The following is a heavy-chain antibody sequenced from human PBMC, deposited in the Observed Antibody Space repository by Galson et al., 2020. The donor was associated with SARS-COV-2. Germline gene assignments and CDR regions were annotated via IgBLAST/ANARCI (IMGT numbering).Heavy chain of an antibody. D-gene: IGHD3-9*01. J-gene: IGHJ3*02. CDR3: ARGPQWYYDILTGYILDAFDI. CDR2: MNPNSGNT. V-gene: IGHV1-8*01. CDR1: GSTFTSYD. Sequence: ASVKVSCKASGSTFTSYDINWVRQATGQGLEWMGWMNPNSGNTGYAQKFQGRVTMTRNTSISTAYMELSSLRSEDTAVYYCARGPQWYYDILTGYILDAFDIWGQGTMVTVSS.